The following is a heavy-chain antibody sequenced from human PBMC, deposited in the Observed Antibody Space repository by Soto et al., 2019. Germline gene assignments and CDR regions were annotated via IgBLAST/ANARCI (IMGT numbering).Heavy chain of an antibody. CDR2: IKSKSDGGTT. CDR3: THAPGRRVYYGLDV. CDR1: GFTFSNAW. Sequence: EVQLVESGGGLVKPGESLRLSCAASGFTFSNAWMHWVRQAPGKGLECVGRIKSKSDGGTTDNAAPVKGRFTISRDDSKNTLYLQMNSLQTEDTAVYYCTHAPGRRVYYGLDVWGQGTTVTVSS. J-gene: IGHJ6*02. V-gene: IGHV3-15*07. D-gene: IGHD3-10*01.